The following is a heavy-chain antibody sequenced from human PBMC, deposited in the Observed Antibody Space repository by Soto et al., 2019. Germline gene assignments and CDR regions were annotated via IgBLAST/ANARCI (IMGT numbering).Heavy chain of an antibody. D-gene: IGHD3-3*01. V-gene: IGHV1-18*01. J-gene: IGHJ6*03. Sequence: ASVKVSCKASGYTFTSYGISWVRQAPGQGLEWMGWISAYNGNTNYAQKLQGRVTMTTDTSTSTAYMELRSLRSDDTAVYYCASSRLPSSYDFWSGYDQRYYYYMDVWGKGTTVTVSS. CDR3: ASSRLPSSYDFWSGYDQRYYYYMDV. CDR1: GYTFTSYG. CDR2: ISAYNGNT.